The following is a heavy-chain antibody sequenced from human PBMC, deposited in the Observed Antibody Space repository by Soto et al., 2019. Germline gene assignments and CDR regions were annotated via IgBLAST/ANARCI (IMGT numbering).Heavy chain of an antibody. V-gene: IGHV4-31*03. J-gene: IGHJ4*02. Sequence: QVQLQESGPGLVKTSQTLSLTCTVSGGSISSGGYYWSWIRQDPGKGLEWIGYIYYSGSTYYNPSLKSRVTLSVDPSKNQFSLKLSSVTAADTAVYYCARERRGYRDYWGQGTLVTVSS. CDR3: ARERRGYRDY. CDR2: IYYSGST. CDR1: GGSISSGGYY. D-gene: IGHD5-12*01.